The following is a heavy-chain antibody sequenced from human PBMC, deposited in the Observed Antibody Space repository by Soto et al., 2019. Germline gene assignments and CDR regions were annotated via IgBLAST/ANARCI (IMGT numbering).Heavy chain of an antibody. CDR1: GGTFSSYA. V-gene: IGHV1-69*01. D-gene: IGHD6-19*01. CDR3: ARVTIAVAGKMGYYYYYGMDV. CDR2: IIPIFGTA. Sequence: QVQLVQSGAEVKKPGSSVKVSCKASGGTFSSYAISWVRQAPGQGLEWMGGIIPIFGTANYAQKFQGRVTITADESTSTAYMELSSLRSEDTAVYYCARVTIAVAGKMGYYYYYGMDVWGQGTTVTVSS. J-gene: IGHJ6*02.